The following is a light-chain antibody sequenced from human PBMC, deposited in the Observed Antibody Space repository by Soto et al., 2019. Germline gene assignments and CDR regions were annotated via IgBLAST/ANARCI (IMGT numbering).Light chain of an antibody. J-gene: IGKJ1*01. CDR3: QQYGSSPTWT. CDR1: QSVSSSY. V-gene: IGKV3-20*01. CDR2: GAS. Sequence: EIVLTQSPCTLSWSPGERSTVAFRASQSVSSSYLAWYQQKPGQAPRLLIYGASSRATGIPDRFSGSGSGTDFTLTISRLEPEDFAVYYCQQYGSSPTWTFGQGTKVDIK.